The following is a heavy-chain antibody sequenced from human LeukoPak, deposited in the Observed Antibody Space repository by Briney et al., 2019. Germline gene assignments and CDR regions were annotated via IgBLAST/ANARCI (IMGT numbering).Heavy chain of an antibody. CDR3: AKGNGYSYGRYYFDY. J-gene: IGHJ4*02. D-gene: IGHD5-18*01. V-gene: IGHV3-23*01. CDR2: ITASGGNT. Sequence: GGSMRLSCAVSGFTFSTYAMGWVRQAPGKGLEWVSAITASGGNTYYADSVKGRFTISRDNSKNTLYLQVNSLRAEDTAVYYCAKGNGYSYGRYYFDYWGQGTLVTVSS. CDR1: GFTFSTYA.